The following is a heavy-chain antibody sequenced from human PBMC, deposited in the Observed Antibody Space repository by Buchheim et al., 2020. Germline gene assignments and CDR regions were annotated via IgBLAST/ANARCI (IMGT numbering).Heavy chain of an antibody. CDR1: GFTFSSYE. V-gene: IGHV3-48*03. Sequence: EVQLVESGGGLVQPGGSLRLSCAASGFTFSSYEMNWVRQAPGKGLECISYISSSGSTIYYADSVEGRFTISRDNAKNSLYLQMNSLRAEDTAVYYCARLAYHYDSSGFDYWGQGTL. CDR3: ARLAYHYDSSGFDY. J-gene: IGHJ4*02. CDR2: ISSSGSTI. D-gene: IGHD3-22*01.